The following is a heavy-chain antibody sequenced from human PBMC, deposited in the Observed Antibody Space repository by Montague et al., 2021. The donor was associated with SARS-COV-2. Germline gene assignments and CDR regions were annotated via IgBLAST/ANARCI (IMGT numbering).Heavy chain of an antibody. J-gene: IGHJ3*02. Sequence: SLRLSCAASGFTFNKYSMNWVRQAPGKGLEWVSSISTSSLYIYYXDSVKGRFTVARANAKNSLFLEMNRLRVEDTAVYYCARAHSGSYSVGGDAFDIWGQGTLVTVSS. CDR1: GFTFNKYS. D-gene: IGHD5/OR15-5a*01. CDR3: ARAHSGSYSVGGDAFDI. CDR2: ISTSSLYI. V-gene: IGHV3-21*01.